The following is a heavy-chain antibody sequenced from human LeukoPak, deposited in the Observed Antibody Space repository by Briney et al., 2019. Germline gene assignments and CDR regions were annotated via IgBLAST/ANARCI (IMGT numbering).Heavy chain of an antibody. V-gene: IGHV4-34*01. CDR1: GGSFSRFY. D-gene: IGHD5-24*01. CDR2: IDHRGDT. J-gene: IGHJ4*03. CDR3: ARGATISETGYFDS. Sequence: SETLSLTCAVYGGSFSRFYWSWIRQSPGKGLEWIAEIDHRGDTNYNPSVKSRVTVSVDTSKNQFSLQVRSLSAADTAVYYCARGATISETGYFDSWDQGTLVTVSS.